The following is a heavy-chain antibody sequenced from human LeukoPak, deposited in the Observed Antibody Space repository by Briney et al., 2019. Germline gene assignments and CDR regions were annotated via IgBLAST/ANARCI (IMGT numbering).Heavy chain of an antibody. D-gene: IGHD5-18*01. Sequence: PGGSLRLSCTASGFTFGDYAMSWVRQAPGKGLEWGGFIRSKAYGGTTEYAASVKGRFTISRDDSKSIAYLQMNSLKTEDTAVYYCTRYSYGSYYFDYWGQGTLVTVSS. CDR2: IRSKAYGGTT. CDR3: TRYSYGSYYFDY. J-gene: IGHJ4*02. CDR1: GFTFGDYA. V-gene: IGHV3-49*04.